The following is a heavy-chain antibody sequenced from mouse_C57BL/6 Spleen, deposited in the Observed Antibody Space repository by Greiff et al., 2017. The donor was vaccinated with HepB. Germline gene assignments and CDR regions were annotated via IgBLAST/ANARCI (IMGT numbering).Heavy chain of an antibody. CDR1: GYAFTNYL. D-gene: IGHD1-1*01. CDR2: INPGSGGT. Sequence: QVQLQQSGAELVRPGTSAKVSCKASGYAFTNYLIEWVKQRPGQGLEWIGVINPGSGGTNYNEKFKGKATLTADKSSSTAYMQLSSLTSEDSAVYFCARGITTVYYFDYWGQGTTLTVSS. J-gene: IGHJ2*01. V-gene: IGHV1-54*01. CDR3: ARGITTVYYFDY.